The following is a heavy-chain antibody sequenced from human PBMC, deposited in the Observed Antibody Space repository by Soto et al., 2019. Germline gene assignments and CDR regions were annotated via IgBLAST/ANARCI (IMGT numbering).Heavy chain of an antibody. Sequence: QVQLVQSGPELKKPGASVMVSCKTSGYIFSNYGISWIRQAPGQGLEWVGWVSSHDDDRRHAQRLQGRLTLTADTATNTVYMEIMSQTSDDTGIYCCTREWRGATSEISDFWGQGTLVTVSS. J-gene: IGHJ4*02. CDR3: TREWRGATSEISDF. D-gene: IGHD3-3*01. CDR1: GYIFSNYG. V-gene: IGHV1-18*01. CDR2: VSSHDDDR.